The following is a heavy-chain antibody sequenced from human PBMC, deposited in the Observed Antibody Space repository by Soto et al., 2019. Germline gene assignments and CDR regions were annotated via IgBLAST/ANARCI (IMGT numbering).Heavy chain of an antibody. CDR2: ISGSGTNI. Sequence: GGSLRLSCSASGFSFSDYYMTWVRQAPGKGLEWISYISGSGTNIYYAESVEGRFTISRDNAQNSVHLQMNDLRAEDTAVYYCARDGRGMTLLAPCPNDDLDIWGQGTMVTVSS. J-gene: IGHJ3*02. CDR3: ARDGRGMTLLAPCPNDDLDI. V-gene: IGHV3-11*04. CDR1: GFSFSDYY. D-gene: IGHD6-6*01.